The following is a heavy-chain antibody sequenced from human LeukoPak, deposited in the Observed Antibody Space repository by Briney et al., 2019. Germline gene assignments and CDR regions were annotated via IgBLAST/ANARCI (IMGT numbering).Heavy chain of an antibody. CDR3: ARGRYSSSWYVYYGMDV. V-gene: IGHV1-18*01. D-gene: IGHD6-13*01. J-gene: IGHJ6*02. Sequence: ASVKVSCKASGYTFTSYGISWVRQAPGQGLEWMGWISAYNGNTNYAQKLQGRVTMTTDTSTSTAYMELRSLRSDDTAVYYCARGRYSSSWYVYYGMDVWGQGTTVTVSS. CDR2: ISAYNGNT. CDR1: GYTFTSYG.